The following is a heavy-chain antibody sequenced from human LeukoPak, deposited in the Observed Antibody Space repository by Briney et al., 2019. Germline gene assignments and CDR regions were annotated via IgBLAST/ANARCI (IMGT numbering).Heavy chain of an antibody. Sequence: GGSLRLSCAASGFTFSSYGMSWVRQAPGKGLEWVSAISGGGGSTYYADSVKGRFTISRDNSKNTLYLQMNSLRAEDTAVYYCAKDRRYSSSWYPFDYWGQGTLVTVSS. V-gene: IGHV3-23*01. CDR1: GFTFSSYG. D-gene: IGHD6-13*01. J-gene: IGHJ4*02. CDR2: ISGGGGST. CDR3: AKDRRYSSSWYPFDY.